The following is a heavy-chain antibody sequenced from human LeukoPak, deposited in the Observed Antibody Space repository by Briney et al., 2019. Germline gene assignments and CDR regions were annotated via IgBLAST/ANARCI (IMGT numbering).Heavy chain of an antibody. Sequence: PGRSLRLSCAASGFTFDDYAMHWVRQAPGKGLEWVSGITSDSGTMGYADSVRDRFTISRDNAKNSLYLQMNSLRLEDTAFYYWAKVPWSDPWGQGTLVTVSS. J-gene: IGHJ5*02. CDR1: GFTFDDYA. CDR2: ITSDSGTM. CDR3: AKVPWSDP. V-gene: IGHV3-9*01.